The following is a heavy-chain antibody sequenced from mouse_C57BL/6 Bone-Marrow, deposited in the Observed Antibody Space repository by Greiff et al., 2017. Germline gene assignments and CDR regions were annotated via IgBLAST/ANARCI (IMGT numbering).Heavy chain of an antibody. V-gene: IGHV2-5*01. J-gene: IGHJ1*03. CDR1: GFSLTSYG. CDR2: IWRGGST. Sequence: QVQLKESGPGLVQPSQSLSITCTVSGFSLTSYGVHWVRQSPGKGLEWLGVIWRGGSTDYNAAFMSRLSITKDNSKSQVFFKMNSLQADDTAIYYCANIYYGNFEGYFDVWGTGTTVTVSS. D-gene: IGHD2-1*01. CDR3: ANIYYGNFEGYFDV.